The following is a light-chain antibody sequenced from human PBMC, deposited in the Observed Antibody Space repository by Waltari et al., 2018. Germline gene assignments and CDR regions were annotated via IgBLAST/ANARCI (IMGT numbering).Light chain of an antibody. CDR1: QSVSSNY. CDR2: DAS. CDR3: QQYGSSPRT. J-gene: IGKJ1*01. Sequence: EIVLTQSPGTLSLSPGERATLSCRASQSVSSNYLAWYQQKPGQAPRLLIYDASTRATGIPDRFSGSGSGTDFTLTIGRLEPEDFAVYYCQQYGSSPRTFGQGTKVEIK. V-gene: IGKV3-20*01.